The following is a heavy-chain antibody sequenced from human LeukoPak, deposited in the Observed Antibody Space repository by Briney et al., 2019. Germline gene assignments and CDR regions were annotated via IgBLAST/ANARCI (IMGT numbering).Heavy chain of an antibody. Sequence: SETLSLTCTVSGGSISDAAYYWSWIRQHPGEGLKWIGYIYYSGSTSYNPSLKSRVTISVDTSKNQFSLKLSSVTAADTAVYYCAREYHGPYYYGMDVWGQGTTVTVSS. CDR3: AREYHGPYYYGMDV. D-gene: IGHD1-14*01. CDR1: GGSISDAAYY. J-gene: IGHJ6*02. CDR2: IYYSGST. V-gene: IGHV4-31*03.